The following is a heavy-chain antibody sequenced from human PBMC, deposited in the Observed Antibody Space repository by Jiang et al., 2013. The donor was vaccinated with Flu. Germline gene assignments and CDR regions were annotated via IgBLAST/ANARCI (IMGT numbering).Heavy chain of an antibody. J-gene: IGHJ4*02. CDR3: ARGNYDSSGTRFDY. Sequence: SQTLSLTCAISGDSVSSNSAAWNWIRQSPSRGLEWLGRTYYRSKWYNDYAVSVKSRITINPDTSKNQFSLLLDSVTAEDTAVYYCARGNYDSSGTRFDYWGQGTLVTVSS. CDR1: GDSVSSNSAA. V-gene: IGHV6-1*01. CDR2: TYYRSKWYN. D-gene: IGHD3-22*01.